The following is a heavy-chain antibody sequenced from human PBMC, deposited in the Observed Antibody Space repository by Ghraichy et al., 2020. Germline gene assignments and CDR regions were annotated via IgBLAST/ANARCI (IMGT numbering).Heavy chain of an antibody. V-gene: IGHV1-58*01. D-gene: IGHD2-2*01. CDR2: IVVGSGNT. CDR1: GFTFTSSA. J-gene: IGHJ6*02. Sequence: SVKVSCKASGFTFTSSAVQWVRQARGQRLEWIGRIVVGSGNTNYAQKFQERVTITRDMSTSTAYMELSSLRSEVTAVYYCAAANCSSTSCYDYYYYGMDVWGQGTTVTVSS. CDR3: AAANCSSTSCYDYYYYGMDV.